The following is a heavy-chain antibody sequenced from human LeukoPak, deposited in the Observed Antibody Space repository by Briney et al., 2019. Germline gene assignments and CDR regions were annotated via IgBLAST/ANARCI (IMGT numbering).Heavy chain of an antibody. J-gene: IGHJ4*02. CDR2: IFPGDSDT. D-gene: IGHD3-22*01. V-gene: IGHV5-51*01. Sequence: GESLKISCKGSEYSFATYWIGWVRQMPGQGLEWMGIIFPGDSDTRYSPSFQGQVTISADKSISTAYLQWSSLKASDTAMYYCARHVRGYYDSSGDLWDYWGQGTLVTVSS. CDR3: ARHVRGYYDSSGDLWDY. CDR1: EYSFATYW.